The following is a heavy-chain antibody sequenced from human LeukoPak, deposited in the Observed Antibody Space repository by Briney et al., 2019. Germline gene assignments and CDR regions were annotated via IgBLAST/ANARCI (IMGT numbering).Heavy chain of an antibody. D-gene: IGHD1-7*01. CDR3: ARGSYNWNFPGDY. CDR1: GFTFSSYS. J-gene: IGHJ4*02. CDR2: ISSSSSYI. V-gene: IGHV3-21*04. Sequence: GGSLRLSCAASGFTFSSYSMNWVRQAPGKGLEWVSSISSSSSYIYYADSVKGRFTISRDTSKNTLYLQMNSLRAEDTAVYYCARGSYNWNFPGDYWGQGTLVTVSS.